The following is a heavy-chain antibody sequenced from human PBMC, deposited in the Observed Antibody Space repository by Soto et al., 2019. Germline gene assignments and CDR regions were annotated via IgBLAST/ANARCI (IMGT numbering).Heavy chain of an antibody. D-gene: IGHD3-10*01. Sequence: HLQLQEAGPGLVKPSETLSLTCTDSGYSISTNHYSWGWIRQPPGKGLEWIGSISYMGDTYYKPSLRGRVTISVYTSKNQFSLRLRSVTAADSAVYSCAIVGGSYLAIPSGYWGQGTLVTVSS. CDR3: AIVGGSYLAIPSGY. CDR1: GYSISTNHYS. J-gene: IGHJ4*02. V-gene: IGHV4-39*01. CDR2: ISYMGDT.